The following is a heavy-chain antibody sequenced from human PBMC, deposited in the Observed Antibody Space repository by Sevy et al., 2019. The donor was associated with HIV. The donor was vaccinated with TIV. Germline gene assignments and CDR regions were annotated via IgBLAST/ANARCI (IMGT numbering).Heavy chain of an antibody. CDR1: GFTFSSYA. D-gene: IGHD5-18*01. Sequence: GGSLRLSCAASGFTFSSYAMSWVRQAPGKGLEWVSDISGSGGSTYYADSVKGRFTISRDNSKNTLYLQMNSLKTEDTAVYYCTTDGGGYNYGYSFDYWGQGTLVTVSS. CDR3: TTDGGGYNYGYSFDY. V-gene: IGHV3-23*01. J-gene: IGHJ4*02. CDR2: ISGSGGST.